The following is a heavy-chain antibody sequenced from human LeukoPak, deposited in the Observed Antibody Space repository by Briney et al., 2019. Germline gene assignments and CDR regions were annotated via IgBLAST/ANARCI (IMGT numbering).Heavy chain of an antibody. CDR2: IYYSRRT. J-gene: IGHJ4*02. V-gene: IGHV4-59*08. CDR1: VGSISSYY. D-gene: IGHD3-10*01. CDR3: ARRYGSGSYYN. Sequence: SETLSLTSAVSVGSISSYYWSWIRQPPGKGLEWIGYIYYSRRTNYNPSLKSRLTISVDPSKNPFSLKLSSVTAADPAVYYCARRYGSGSYYNWGQGTLVTVSS.